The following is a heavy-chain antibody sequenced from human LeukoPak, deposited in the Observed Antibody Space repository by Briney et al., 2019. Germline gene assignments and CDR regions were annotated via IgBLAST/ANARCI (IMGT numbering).Heavy chain of an antibody. J-gene: IGHJ4*02. D-gene: IGHD1-26*01. Sequence: GGSLRLSCAASGFTFSSYEMNWVRQAPGKGLEWVSYISSSGSTIYYADSVKCRFTISRDNAKTSLYLQMNSLRAEDTAVYYCARASSLWELFFDYWGPGTLVTVSS. V-gene: IGHV3-48*03. CDR2: ISSSGSTI. CDR3: ARASSLWELFFDY. CDR1: GFTFSSYE.